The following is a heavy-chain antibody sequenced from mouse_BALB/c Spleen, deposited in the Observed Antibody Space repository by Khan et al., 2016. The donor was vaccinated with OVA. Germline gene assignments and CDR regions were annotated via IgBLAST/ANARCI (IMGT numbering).Heavy chain of an antibody. V-gene: IGHV1-9*01. D-gene: IGHD1-1*01. CDR1: GYTFITYW. Sequence: QVQLQQSGAELMKPGASVKISCQATGYTFITYWIEWIKQRPGHGSEWIGDILPGSDNTYDNENFKGKATFTADPCSRPADMQLSSLKSEDSAGYYCARGYGSSYNYDYGGQGTTLTVSS. J-gene: IGHJ2*01. CDR2: ILPGSDNT. CDR3: ARGYGSSYNYDY.